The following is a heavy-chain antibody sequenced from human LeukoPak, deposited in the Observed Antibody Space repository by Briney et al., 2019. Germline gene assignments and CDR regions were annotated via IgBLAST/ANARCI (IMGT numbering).Heavy chain of an antibody. CDR2: ISYHGSNK. D-gene: IGHD1-26*01. CDR3: ARQDVGAGPAFDI. CDR1: GFTFSGYG. Sequence: PGGSLRLSCAASGFTFSGYGMHWVRQAPGKGLEWVTLISYHGSNKYYADSVKGRSTISRDNSKNTLYLQMSSLRAEDTAVYYCARQDVGAGPAFDIWGQGTMVTVSS. J-gene: IGHJ3*02. V-gene: IGHV3-30*03.